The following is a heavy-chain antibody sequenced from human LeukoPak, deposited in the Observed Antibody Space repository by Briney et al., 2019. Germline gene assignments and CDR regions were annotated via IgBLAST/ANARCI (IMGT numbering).Heavy chain of an antibody. CDR1: GVSISSITDY. Sequence: PSETLSLTCTVSGVSISSITDYWGWIRQPPGKGLEWIGSMSYSGSAYYNPSLKSRVTISADKSKNQFSLKLNSVTAADSAVYYCARRNLLQFGVYYFDYWGQGTLVTVSS. J-gene: IGHJ4*02. CDR2: MSYSGSA. V-gene: IGHV4-39*01. CDR3: ARRNLLQFGVYYFDY. D-gene: IGHD5-24*01.